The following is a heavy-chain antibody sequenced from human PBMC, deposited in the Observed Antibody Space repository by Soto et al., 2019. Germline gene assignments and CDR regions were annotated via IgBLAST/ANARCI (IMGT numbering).Heavy chain of an antibody. V-gene: IGHV3-30*18. Sequence: QVQLVESGGGVVQPGTSLRLSCAASGFTFKTHAMHWVRQAPGKGLEWMAVIAYDGNEKFYADSVKGRFTISRDNSKNAVDVQINTLRNEDTAVYYCGKDVGDYVPYYYGVDVWGQGTTVTVSS. CDR2: IAYDGNEK. D-gene: IGHD1-26*01. CDR1: GFTFKTHA. J-gene: IGHJ6*02. CDR3: GKDVGDYVPYYYGVDV.